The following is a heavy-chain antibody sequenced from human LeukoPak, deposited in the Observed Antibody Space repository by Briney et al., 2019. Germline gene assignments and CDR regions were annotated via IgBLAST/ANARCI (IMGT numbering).Heavy chain of an antibody. CDR3: ARDHGSGWYSYLDD. D-gene: IGHD6-19*01. CDR1: GDNVSSNSAA. Sequence: SQALSLTCAISGDNVSSNSAAWNWIRQSPSRGLEWLGRTYYRSKWYNDYALSVKSRITINPDTSKNQFSLQLNSVTPEDTAVYYCARDHGSGWYSYLDDWGQGTLVTVSS. CDR2: TYYRSKWYN. V-gene: IGHV6-1*01. J-gene: IGHJ4*02.